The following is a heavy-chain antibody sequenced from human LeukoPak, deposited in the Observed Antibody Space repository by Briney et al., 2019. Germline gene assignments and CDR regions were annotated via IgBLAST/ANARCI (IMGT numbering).Heavy chain of an antibody. V-gene: IGHV4-4*02. Sequence: SGTLSLTCAVWGGSISSSNWGSGVRQPPGKGLGWIGEIYHSGSTNYNPSLKSRVTISVDKSKNQFSLKLSSVTAADTAVYYCARAPIAMVRALPSERDYFDYWGQGTLVTVSS. J-gene: IGHJ4*02. CDR2: IYHSGST. D-gene: IGHD3-10*01. CDR3: ARAPIAMVRALPSERDYFDY. CDR1: GGSISSSNW.